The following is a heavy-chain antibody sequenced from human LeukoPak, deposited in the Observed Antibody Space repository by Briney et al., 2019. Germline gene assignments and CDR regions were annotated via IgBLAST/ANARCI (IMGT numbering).Heavy chain of an antibody. D-gene: IGHD3-22*01. CDR1: GFTFSSNW. Sequence: PGGSLRLSCAASGFTFSSNWMSWVRQAPGKGLEWVANIKQDGSEKHYVDSVKGRFTISRDNSKNTLYLQMNSLRAEDTAVYYCAKGYTVTMMPFDYWGQGTLVTVSS. V-gene: IGHV3-7*03. CDR2: IKQDGSEK. CDR3: AKGYTVTMMPFDY. J-gene: IGHJ4*02.